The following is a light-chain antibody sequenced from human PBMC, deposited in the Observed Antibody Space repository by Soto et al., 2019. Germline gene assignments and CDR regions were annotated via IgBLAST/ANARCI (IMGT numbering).Light chain of an antibody. V-gene: IGLV2-14*03. CDR1: SSDVGAYHS. Sequence: QSALTQPASVSGSPGQSFTIPCTGSSSDVGAYHSVSWYQQHPGKAPKLIIFDVSNRPSGVSNRFSGSKSGNTASPTISGLQAEDEADYYCCSFTDTGTVMFGGGTKLTVL. CDR2: DVS. J-gene: IGLJ3*02. CDR3: CSFTDTGTVM.